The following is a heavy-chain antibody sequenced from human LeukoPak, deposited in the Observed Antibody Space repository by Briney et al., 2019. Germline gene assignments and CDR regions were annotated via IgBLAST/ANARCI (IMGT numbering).Heavy chain of an antibody. V-gene: IGHV3-23*01. CDR2: ISGSVGST. CDR1: GFTFTSYA. D-gene: IGHD3-3*01. CDR3: AIYYDFWSGKPFDY. J-gene: IGHJ4*02. Sequence: GGSLRLSCAASGFTFTSYAMSWVRHGPGKGLEWVSAISGSVGSTYYAAPAKARFTISRDNPKTTLHLQMNSLRPEDTAVFSLAIYYDFWSGKPFDYWGQGTLVTVSS.